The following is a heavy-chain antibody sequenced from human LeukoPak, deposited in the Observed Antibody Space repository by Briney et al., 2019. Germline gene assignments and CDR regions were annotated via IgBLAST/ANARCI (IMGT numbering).Heavy chain of an antibody. CDR1: GGSISSGDYY. Sequence: SETPSLTCTVSGGSISSGDYYWSWIRQPPGKGLEWIGYIYYSGSTYYNPSLKSRVTISVDTSKNQFSLKLSSVTAADTAVYYCAGFYRTTVTTDAFDIWGQGTMVTVSS. CDR2: IYYSGST. CDR3: AGFYRTTVTTDAFDI. V-gene: IGHV4-30-4*01. D-gene: IGHD4-17*01. J-gene: IGHJ3*02.